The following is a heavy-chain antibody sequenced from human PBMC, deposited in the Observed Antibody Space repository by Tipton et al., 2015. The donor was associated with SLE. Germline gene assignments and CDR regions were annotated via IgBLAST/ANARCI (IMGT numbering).Heavy chain of an antibody. D-gene: IGHD4-17*01. CDR2: LSHSGGT. V-gene: IGHV4-38-2*02. CDR1: RFSISSGYF. Sequence: TLSLTCTVSRFSISSGYFWGWIRQPPGKGLEWIGALSHSGGTYYNPSLESRVTLSIDTSRNQFSLEVASVTAADTAVYYCARQYTTVTGYENWGQGTLVTASS. CDR3: ARQYTTVTGYEN. J-gene: IGHJ4*02.